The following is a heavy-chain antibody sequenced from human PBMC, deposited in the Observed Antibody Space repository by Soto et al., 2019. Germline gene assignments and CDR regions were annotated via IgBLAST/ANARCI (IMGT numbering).Heavy chain of an antibody. CDR2: IKSKTDGGTT. J-gene: IGHJ5*02. Sequence: EVQLVESGGGLVKPGGSLRLSCAASGFTFSNAWMSWVRQAPGKGLEWVGRIKSKTDGGTTDYAAPVKGRFTISRDDSKNTLYLQMNSLKTEDTAVYYCTTVRGWNPQGWFDPWGQGTLVTVSS. CDR3: TTVRGWNPQGWFDP. D-gene: IGHD6-19*01. V-gene: IGHV3-15*01. CDR1: GFTFSNAW.